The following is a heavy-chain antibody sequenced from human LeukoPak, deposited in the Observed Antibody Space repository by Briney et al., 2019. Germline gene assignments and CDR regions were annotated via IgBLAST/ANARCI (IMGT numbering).Heavy chain of an antibody. CDR2: INHSGST. D-gene: IGHD3-10*01. J-gene: IGHJ4*02. Sequence: KTSETLSLTCAVYGGSFSGYYWSWIRQPPGKGLEWIGEINHSGSTNYNPSLKSRVTISVDTSKNQFSLKLSSVTAADTAVYYCARERGLRWFGNPTKNYFDYWGQGTLVTVSS. CDR1: GGSFSGYY. CDR3: ARERGLRWFGNPTKNYFDY. V-gene: IGHV4-34*01.